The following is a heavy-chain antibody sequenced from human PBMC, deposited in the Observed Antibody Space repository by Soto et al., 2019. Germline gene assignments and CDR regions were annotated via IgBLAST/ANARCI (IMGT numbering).Heavy chain of an antibody. V-gene: IGHV1-3*05. J-gene: IGHJ6*02. D-gene: IGHD1-7*01. Sequence: QVQLVQSGAEEKKPGASVKVSCKASGYTFTSYAMHWVRQAPGQRLEWMGWINAGNGNTKYSQKFQGRVTITRDTSASTAYMELSSRRSEETAVYYWASNHLGTTPYGRDVWGQGTTVTVSS. CDR1: GYTFTSYA. CDR3: ASNHLGTTPYGRDV. CDR2: INAGNGNT.